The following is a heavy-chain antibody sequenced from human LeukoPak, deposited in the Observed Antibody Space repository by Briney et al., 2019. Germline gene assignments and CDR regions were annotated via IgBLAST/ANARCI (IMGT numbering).Heavy chain of an antibody. CDR1: GGSISSYY. D-gene: IGHD3-10*01. CDR2: IYTSGST. Sequence: SETLSLTCTVSGGSISSYYWSWIRQPPGKGLEWIGRIYTSGSTNYNPSLKSRVTISVDTSKNQFSLKLSSVTAADTAVYYCARGGRRITMVRGVTDDAFDIWGQGTMVTVSS. V-gene: IGHV4-4*08. CDR3: ARGGRRITMVRGVTDDAFDI. J-gene: IGHJ3*02.